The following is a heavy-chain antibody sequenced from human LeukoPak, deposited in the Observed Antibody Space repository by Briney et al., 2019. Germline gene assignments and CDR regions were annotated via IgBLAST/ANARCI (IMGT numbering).Heavy chain of an antibody. CDR3: AKEGYSSGWRPDFFDY. CDR2: IRYDGSNK. V-gene: IGHV3-30*02. CDR1: GFTFSSYG. J-gene: IGHJ4*02. Sequence: GGSLRLSCAASGFTFSSYGMHWVRQAPGKGLEWVAFIRYDGSNKYHADSVKGRFTISRDNSKNTLYLQMNSLRAEDTAVYYCAKEGYSSGWRPDFFDYWGQGTLVTVSS. D-gene: IGHD6-19*01.